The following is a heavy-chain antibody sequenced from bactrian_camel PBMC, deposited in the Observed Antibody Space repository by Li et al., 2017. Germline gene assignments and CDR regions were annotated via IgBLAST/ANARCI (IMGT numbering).Heavy chain of an antibody. D-gene: IGHD3*01. CDR3: ATDLGGEGGIGVFNS. V-gene: IGHV3S63*01. J-gene: IGHJ4*01. CDR2: LRSDGST. CDR1: GFTFDDAE. Sequence: QLVESGGGSAQAGGSLRLSCQASGFTFDDAEMGWYRQAPGSECELVSFLRSDGSTYYADSVKGRFSISQDNAQNTVYLQMNSLKSEDTAVYYCATDLGGEGGIGVFNSWGQGTQVTVS.